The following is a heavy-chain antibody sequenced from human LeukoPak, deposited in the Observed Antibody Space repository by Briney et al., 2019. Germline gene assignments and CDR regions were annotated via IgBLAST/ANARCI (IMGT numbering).Heavy chain of an antibody. V-gene: IGHV3-9*01. D-gene: IGHD4-17*01. CDR2: ITWNSGSI. CDR3: AKDPLHDYGDYFDY. CDR1: GFTFDDYA. J-gene: IGHJ4*02. Sequence: GGSLRLSCASSGFTFDDYAMHWVRQAPGKGLEWVSGITWNSGSIAYADSVKGRFTISRDNAKNSLYLQMNSLRAEDTALYYCAKDPLHDYGDYFDYWGQGTLVTVSS.